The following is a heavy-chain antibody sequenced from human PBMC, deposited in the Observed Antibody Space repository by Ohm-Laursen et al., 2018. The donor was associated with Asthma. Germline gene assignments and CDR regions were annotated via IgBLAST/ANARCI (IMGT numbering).Heavy chain of an antibody. J-gene: IGHJ4*02. Sequence: SLRLSCSASGFTFSSYAMSWVRQAPGKGLEWVSAISGSGGSTYYADSVKGRFTISRDNSKNTLYLQMNNLRAEDTAVYYCAKENIAWIQLWSSDYWGQGTLVTVSS. CDR2: ISGSGGST. CDR1: GFTFSSYA. D-gene: IGHD5-18*01. CDR3: AKENIAWIQLWSSDY. V-gene: IGHV3-23*01.